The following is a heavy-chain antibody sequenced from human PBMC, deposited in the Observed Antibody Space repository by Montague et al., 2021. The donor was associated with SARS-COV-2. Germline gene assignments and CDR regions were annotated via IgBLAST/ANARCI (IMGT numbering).Heavy chain of an antibody. D-gene: IGHD3-22*01. V-gene: IGHV2-70*13. J-gene: IGHJ3*02. CDR2: IDWDDDK. Sequence: PALVKPTQTLTLTCTLSGFSLTTSGMLVSWIRQPPGKALEWLALIDWDDDKYYSTSLETRLAISKDTSKDQVVLTMTDMDPVDTDTYYCARMVRDSSGYDAFDIWGQGTMVTVSS. CDR1: GFSLTTSGML. CDR3: ARMVRDSSGYDAFDI.